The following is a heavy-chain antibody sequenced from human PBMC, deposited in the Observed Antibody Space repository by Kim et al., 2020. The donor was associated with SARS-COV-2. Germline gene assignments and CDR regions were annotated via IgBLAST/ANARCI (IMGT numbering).Heavy chain of an antibody. J-gene: IGHJ6*02. V-gene: IGHV4-4*02. D-gene: IGHD6-13*01. CDR3: ARDKSQPSSSSWTLAYGMDV. CDR2: IYHSGST. CDR1: GGSISSSNW. Sequence: SETLSLTCAVSGGSISSSNWWSWVRQPPGKGLEWIGEIYHSGSTNYNPSLKSRVTISVDKSKNQFSLKLSSVTAADTAVYYCARDKSQPSSSSWTLAYGMDVWGQGTTVTVSS.